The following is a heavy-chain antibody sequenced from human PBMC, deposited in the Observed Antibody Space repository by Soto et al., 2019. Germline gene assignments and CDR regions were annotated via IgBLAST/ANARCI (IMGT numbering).Heavy chain of an antibody. CDR2: INSDGSST. D-gene: IGHD3-22*01. V-gene: IGHV3-74*01. CDR1: GFTLSSYW. J-gene: IGHJ4*02. CDR3: ARDPGTGYYDSSGYYYD. Sequence: EVQLVESGGGLVQPGGSLRLSCAASGFTLSSYWMHWVRQAPGKGLVWVSRINSDGSSTSYADSVKGRFTISRDNAKNTLYLQMNSLRAEDTAVYYCARDPGTGYYDSSGYYYDWDQGTLVTVSS.